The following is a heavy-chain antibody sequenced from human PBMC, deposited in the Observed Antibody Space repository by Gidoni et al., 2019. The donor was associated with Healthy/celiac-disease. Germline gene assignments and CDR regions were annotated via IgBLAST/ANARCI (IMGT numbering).Heavy chain of an antibody. V-gene: IGHV1-69*06. CDR2: IIPIFCTA. Sequence: QVQLVQSGAEVKKPGSSGKVSCKASGGTVSSYAISWVRQAPGQGLEWMGGIIPIFCTANYAQKFQGRVTITADKSTSTAYMELSSLRSEDTAVYYCARADGTEMATITPLYYWGQGTLVTVSS. CDR1: GGTVSSYA. CDR3: ARADGTEMATITPLYY. D-gene: IGHD4-4*01. J-gene: IGHJ4*02.